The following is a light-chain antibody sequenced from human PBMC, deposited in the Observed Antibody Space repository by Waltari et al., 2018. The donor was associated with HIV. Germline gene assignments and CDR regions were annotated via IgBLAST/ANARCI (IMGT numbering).Light chain of an antibody. Sequence: QSELTQPPSPSGAPGQRVTISCSGSSSNIGSNTVNWYQHLPGATPKLLIYGNDQWPSGVPDRFSGSKSGTSASLAISGRLSEDEGDYYCATWDDSLKGVIFGGGTKLTVL. CDR3: ATWDDSLKGVI. CDR2: GND. CDR1: SSNIGSNT. J-gene: IGLJ2*01. V-gene: IGLV1-44*01.